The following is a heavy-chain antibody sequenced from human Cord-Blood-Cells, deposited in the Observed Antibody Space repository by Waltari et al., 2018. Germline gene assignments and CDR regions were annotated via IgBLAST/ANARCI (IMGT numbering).Heavy chain of an antibody. CDR3: ARALIVVPAAIEYSSSYYFDY. CDR1: GYTFTSYD. Sequence: QVQLVQSGAEVKKPGASVKVSCKASGYTFTSYDINWVRQATGQGLEWMGWMNPNSGNTGYAQKFQGRVTITRNTSISTAYMELSSLRSEDTAVYYCARALIVVPAAIEYSSSYYFDYWGQGTLVTVSS. V-gene: IGHV1-8*03. D-gene: IGHD2-2*01. J-gene: IGHJ4*02. CDR2: MNPNSGNT.